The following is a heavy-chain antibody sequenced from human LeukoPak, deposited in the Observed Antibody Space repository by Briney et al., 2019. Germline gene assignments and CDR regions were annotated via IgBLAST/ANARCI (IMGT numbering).Heavy chain of an antibody. CDR3: ARDRYYYGSGRAQFDP. V-gene: IGHV4-61*02. J-gene: IGHJ5*02. CDR1: GGSISSGSYY. CDR2: IYTSGST. D-gene: IGHD3-10*01. Sequence: PSQTLSLTCTVSGGSISSGSYYWSWIRQPAGKGLGWIGRIYTSGSTNYNPSLKSRVTISVDTSKNQFSLKLSSVTAADTAVYYCARDRYYYGSGRAQFDPWGQGTLVTVSS.